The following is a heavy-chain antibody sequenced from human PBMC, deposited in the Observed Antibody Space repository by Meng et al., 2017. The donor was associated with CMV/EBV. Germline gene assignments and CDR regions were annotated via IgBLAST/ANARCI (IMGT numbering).Heavy chain of an antibody. Sequence: SGFPFSSYAMHWVRQAPGKGLEWVAVISYDGSNKYYADSVKGRFTISRDNSKNTLYLQMNSLRAEDTAVYYCARVITMIVVADAFDIWGQGTMVTVSS. D-gene: IGHD3-22*01. CDR1: GFPFSSYA. CDR2: ISYDGSNK. J-gene: IGHJ3*02. CDR3: ARVITMIVVADAFDI. V-gene: IGHV3-30-3*01.